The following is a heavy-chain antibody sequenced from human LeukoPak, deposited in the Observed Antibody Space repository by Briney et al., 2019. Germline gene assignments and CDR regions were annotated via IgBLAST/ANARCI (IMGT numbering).Heavy chain of an antibody. CDR3: ARHFQQWLGYFDF. V-gene: IGHV4-39*01. CDR1: GGSISSSSHH. CDR2: IRFSGTT. D-gene: IGHD6-19*01. Sequence: SETLSLTCTVSGGSISSSSHHWGWIRQPPGKGLEWIGSIRFSGTTHYNPSLKSRVTTSVDTSKNQFSLKLTSVTAADTAVYYCARHFQQWLGYFDFWGQGTLVTVSS. J-gene: IGHJ4*02.